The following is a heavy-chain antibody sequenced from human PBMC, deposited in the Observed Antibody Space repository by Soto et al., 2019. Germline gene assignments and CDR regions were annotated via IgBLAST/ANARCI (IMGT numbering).Heavy chain of an antibody. V-gene: IGHV3-30*09. CDR2: ISYDGSNK. J-gene: IGHJ5*02. CDR3: ARGYREPGTSPTDPYNWFDP. CDR1: GFTFSSYA. D-gene: IGHD6-13*01. Sequence: PGGSLRLSCAASGFTFSSYAMHWVRQAPGKGLEWVAVISYDGSNKYYADSVKGRFAISRDNSKNTLYLQMNSLRAEDTAVYYCARGYREPGTSPTDPYNWFDPWGQGTLVTVSS.